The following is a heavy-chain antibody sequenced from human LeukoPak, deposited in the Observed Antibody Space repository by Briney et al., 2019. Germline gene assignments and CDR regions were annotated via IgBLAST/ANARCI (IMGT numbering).Heavy chain of an antibody. CDR1: GFTFSSYW. J-gene: IGHJ4*02. D-gene: IGHD2-21*02. CDR2: IKQDGSEK. V-gene: IGHV3-7*01. CDR3: ARDSSDSYCGGDCYSDY. Sequence: GGSRRLSCAASGFTFSSYWMSWVRQAPGKGLEWVANIKQDGSEKYYVDSVKGRFTISRDNAKNSLYLQMNSLRAEDTAVYYCARDSSDSYCGGDCYSDYWGQGTLVTVSS.